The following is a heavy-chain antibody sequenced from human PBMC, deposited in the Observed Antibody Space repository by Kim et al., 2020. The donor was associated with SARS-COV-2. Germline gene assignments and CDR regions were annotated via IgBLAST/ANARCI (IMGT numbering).Heavy chain of an antibody. CDR3: ARLPFAWDGNAFDI. J-gene: IGHJ3*02. Sequence: SETLSLTCTVSGGSITSDYWSWIRQPPGNGLEWIGYMYYGGSTSYNPSLKSRLTISVDTSKNQFSLKLSSVTAAYTALYYCARLPFAWDGNAFDIWGQGTMVTVSS. D-gene: IGHD1-26*01. CDR2: MYYGGST. CDR1: GGSITSDY. V-gene: IGHV4-59*08.